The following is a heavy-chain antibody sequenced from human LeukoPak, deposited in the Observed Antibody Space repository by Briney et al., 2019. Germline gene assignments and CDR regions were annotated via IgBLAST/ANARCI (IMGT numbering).Heavy chain of an antibody. Sequence: GASLKVSSTASGYTFTGYYMHWVRQAPGQGLEWMGRINPNSGGTNYAQKFQGRVTMTRDTSISTAYMELSRLRSDDTAVYYCARDRLEGNYYDSSGYQTFDYWGQGTLVTVSS. D-gene: IGHD3-22*01. V-gene: IGHV1-2*06. J-gene: IGHJ4*02. CDR2: INPNSGGT. CDR3: ARDRLEGNYYDSSGYQTFDY. CDR1: GYTFTGYY.